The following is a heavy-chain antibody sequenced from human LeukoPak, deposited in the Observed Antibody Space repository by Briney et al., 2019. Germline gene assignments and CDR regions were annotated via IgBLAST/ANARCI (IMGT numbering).Heavy chain of an antibody. CDR2: IHYSGST. Sequence: SETLPLTCTVSGGSINSYYWSWIRQPPGKGLQWIGCIHYSGSTNYNPSLKSRVTISVDTSKNQFSLKLSSVTAADTAVYYYARTTMVRGTYYMDVWGKGTTVTISS. CDR1: GGSINSYY. D-gene: IGHD3-10*01. J-gene: IGHJ6*03. V-gene: IGHV4-59*01. CDR3: ARTTMVRGTYYMDV.